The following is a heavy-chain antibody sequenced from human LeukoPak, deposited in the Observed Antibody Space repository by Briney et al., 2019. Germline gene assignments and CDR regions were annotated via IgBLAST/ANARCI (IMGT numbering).Heavy chain of an antibody. J-gene: IGHJ4*02. V-gene: IGHV4-31*03. CDR2: TYYSGST. D-gene: IGHD3-22*01. CDR3: ARQRDSSGYYYYFDY. CDR1: GGSISSGGYY. Sequence: PSQTLSLTCTVSGGSISSGGYYWSWIRQHPGKGLEWIGYTYYSGSTYYNPSLKSRVTISVDTSKNQFSLKLSSVTAADTAVYYCARQRDSSGYYYYFDYWGQGTLVTVSS.